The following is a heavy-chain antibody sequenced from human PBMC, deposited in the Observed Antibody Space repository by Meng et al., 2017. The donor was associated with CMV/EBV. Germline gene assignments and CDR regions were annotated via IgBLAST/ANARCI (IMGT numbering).Heavy chain of an antibody. CDR1: GYTLTELS. Sequence: ASVKASCKVSGYTLTELSMHWVRQAPGKGLEWMGGFDPEDGETIYAQKFQGRVTMTEDTSTDTAYMELSSLRSDDTAVYYCARNAFGNDILSYFDYWGQGTLVTVSS. CDR3: ARNAFGNDILSYFDY. V-gene: IGHV1-24*01. CDR2: FDPEDGET. J-gene: IGHJ4*02. D-gene: IGHD3-9*01.